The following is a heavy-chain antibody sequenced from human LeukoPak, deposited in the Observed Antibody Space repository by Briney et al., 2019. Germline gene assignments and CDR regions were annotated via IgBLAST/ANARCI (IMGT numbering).Heavy chain of an antibody. CDR3: ARARDYGDPFDAFDI. CDR2: INPNSGGT. J-gene: IGHJ3*02. D-gene: IGHD4-17*01. CDR1: GYTFTGYY. V-gene: IGHV1-2*02. Sequence: AASVKVSCKASGYTFTGYYMHWVRQAPGQGLEWMGWINPNSGGTNYAQKFQGRVTMTRDTSISTAYMELSRLRSDDTAVYYCARARDYGDPFDAFDIWGQGTMVTVSS.